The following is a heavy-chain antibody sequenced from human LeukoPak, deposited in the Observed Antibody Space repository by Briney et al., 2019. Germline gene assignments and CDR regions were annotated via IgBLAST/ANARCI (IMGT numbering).Heavy chain of an antibody. CDR3: ARKDYTGPFDY. Sequence: EWVSVIYSGGSTYYADSVKGRFTISRDNSKNTLYLQMNSLRAEDTAVYYCARKDYTGPFDYWGQGTLVTVSS. V-gene: IGHV3-66*01. CDR2: IYSGGST. J-gene: IGHJ4*02. D-gene: IGHD3-3*01.